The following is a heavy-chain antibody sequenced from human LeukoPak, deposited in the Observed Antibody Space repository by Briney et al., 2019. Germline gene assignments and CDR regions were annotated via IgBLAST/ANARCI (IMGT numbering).Heavy chain of an antibody. CDR3: ARGGQSYYASGSYYNYYYYYMDV. CDR2: MNPNSAYT. V-gene: IGHV1-8*01. Sequence: ASVKVSCKASGYTFTSYDINWVRQAPGQGLEWMRWMNPNSAYTGYAQRFQNRVTMTRDTSISTAYMELSSLRSEDTAVYYCARGGQSYYASGSYYNYYYYYMDVWGKGTTVTISS. J-gene: IGHJ6*03. CDR1: GYTFTSYD. D-gene: IGHD3-10*01.